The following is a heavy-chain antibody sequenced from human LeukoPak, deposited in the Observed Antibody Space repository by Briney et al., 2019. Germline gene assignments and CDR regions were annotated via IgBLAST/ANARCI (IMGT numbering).Heavy chain of an antibody. CDR3: ARYYYDSSGYEAPDY. Sequence: TSETPSLTCAVSGGSISSSNWWSWVRQPPGEGLEWIGEIYHSGSTNYNPSLKSRVTISVDKSKNQFSLKLSSVTAADTAVYYCARYYYDSSGYEAPDYWGQGTLVTVSS. J-gene: IGHJ4*02. D-gene: IGHD3-22*01. V-gene: IGHV4-4*02. CDR2: IYHSGST. CDR1: GGSISSSNW.